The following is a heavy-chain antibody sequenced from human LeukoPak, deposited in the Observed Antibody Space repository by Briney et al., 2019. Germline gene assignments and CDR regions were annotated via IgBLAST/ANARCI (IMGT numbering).Heavy chain of an antibody. V-gene: IGHV3-48*04. CDR1: GFTFSSYG. CDR3: ARETRVRWTDY. J-gene: IGHJ4*02. CDR2: ISSSGTTI. D-gene: IGHD5-24*01. Sequence: GGSLRLSCAASGFTFSSYGMHWVRQAPGKGLEWLSYISSSGTTIYYADSVKGRFTISRDNAKNSLYLQMNSLRAEDTAVYYCARETRVRWTDYWGQGILVTVSS.